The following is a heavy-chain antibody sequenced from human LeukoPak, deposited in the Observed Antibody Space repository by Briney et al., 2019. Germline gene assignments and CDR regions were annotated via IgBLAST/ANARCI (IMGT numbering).Heavy chain of an antibody. CDR2: INPNSGGI. CDR3: ARGVLAGYDYSGNPFYNRFDP. Sequence: ASVKVSCKASGYTFTDYYMHWVRQAPGQGLEWMGWINPNSGGIKYAQNFQGRVTMTRDTSISTAYMELSWLRSDDTGVYYCARGVLAGYDYSGNPFYNRFDPWGQGTLVTASS. J-gene: IGHJ5*02. D-gene: IGHD3-22*01. V-gene: IGHV1-2*02. CDR1: GYTFTDYY.